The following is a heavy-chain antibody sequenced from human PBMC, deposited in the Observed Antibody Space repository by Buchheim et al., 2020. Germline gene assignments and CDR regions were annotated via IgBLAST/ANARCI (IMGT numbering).Heavy chain of an antibody. D-gene: IGHD5-18*01. CDR3: AKISGYNYGPNDY. J-gene: IGHJ4*02. CDR2: ISGGGGST. V-gene: IGHV3-23*01. CDR1: GFTFSNYA. Sequence: EVQLLESGGGLVQPGGSLRLSCAASGFTFSNYAMSWVRQAPGKGLEWVSGISGGGGSTYYADSVKGRFTISRVDSKKTLYLQMNSLRAEDTAVYNCAKISGYNYGPNDYWGQGTL.